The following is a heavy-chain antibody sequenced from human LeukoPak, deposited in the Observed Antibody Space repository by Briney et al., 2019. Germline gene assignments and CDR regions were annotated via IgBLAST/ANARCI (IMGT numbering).Heavy chain of an antibody. D-gene: IGHD4-17*01. CDR1: GFTFTSSA. CDR2: IVVGSGNT. CDR3: AADTRPHDYGDYAADY. V-gene: IGHV1-58*01. Sequence: SVKVSCKASGFTFTSSAVQWVRQAHGQRLEWIGWIVVGSGNTNYAQKFQERVTITRDMSTSTAYMELSSLRSEDTVVYYCAADTRPHDYGDYAADYWGQGTLVTISS. J-gene: IGHJ4*02.